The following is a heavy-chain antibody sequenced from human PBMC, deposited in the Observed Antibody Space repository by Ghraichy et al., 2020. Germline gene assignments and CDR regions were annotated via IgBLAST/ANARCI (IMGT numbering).Heavy chain of an antibody. D-gene: IGHD4/OR15-4a*01. CDR2: IGGGGGST. CDR3: AKPGLSRLYAFDI. J-gene: IGHJ3*02. Sequence: GGSLRLSCAASGFTFSSYVMSWVRQAPGKGLEWVSAIGGGGGSTYYADSVKGRFTISRDNSQNTLYLQMNSLRAEDTAVYYCAKPGLSRLYAFDIWGQGTMVTVSS. V-gene: IGHV3-23*01. CDR1: GFTFSSYV.